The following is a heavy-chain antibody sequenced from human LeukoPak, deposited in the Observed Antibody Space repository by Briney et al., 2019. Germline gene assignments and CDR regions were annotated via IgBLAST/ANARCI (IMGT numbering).Heavy chain of an antibody. CDR2: MNPNSGNT. J-gene: IGHJ4*02. CDR1: GYIFNKYG. V-gene: IGHV1-8*01. D-gene: IGHD3-10*01. CDR3: ARGLSRVY. Sequence: ASVKVSCKASGYIFNKYGVSWVRQATGQGREWMGWMNPNSGNTGYAQKFQGRVTMTRNTSISTAYMELSSLRSEDTAVYYCARGLSRVYWGQGTLVTVSS.